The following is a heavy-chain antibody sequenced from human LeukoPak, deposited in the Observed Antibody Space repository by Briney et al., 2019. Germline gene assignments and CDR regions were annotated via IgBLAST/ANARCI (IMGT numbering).Heavy chain of an antibody. J-gene: IGHJ4*02. Sequence: GGSLRLSCAASGFTFSSYAMSWVRQAPGKGLAWVSTISGGSGSTYCADSVKGRFTISRDNSKNTLYLQMNSLRDEDTAVYYCAKHRFETGGYHSTDWGQGTLVTVSS. D-gene: IGHD3-22*01. V-gene: IGHV3-23*01. CDR3: AKHRFETGGYHSTD. CDR2: ISGGSGST. CDR1: GFTFSSYA.